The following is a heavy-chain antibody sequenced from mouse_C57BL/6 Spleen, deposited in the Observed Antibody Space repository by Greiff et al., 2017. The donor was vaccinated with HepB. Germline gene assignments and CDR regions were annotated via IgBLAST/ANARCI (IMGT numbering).Heavy chain of an antibody. J-gene: IGHJ4*01. Sequence: QVQLQQPGAELVKPGASVKLSCKASGYTFTSYWMHWVKQRPGQGLEWIGMIHPNSGSTNYNEKFKSKATLTVDKSSSTAYMQLSSLTSEDSAVYYCARLDDVTDAMDYWGQGTSVTVSS. D-gene: IGHD2-12*01. CDR1: GYTFTSYW. CDR2: IHPNSGST. CDR3: ARLDDVTDAMDY. V-gene: IGHV1-64*01.